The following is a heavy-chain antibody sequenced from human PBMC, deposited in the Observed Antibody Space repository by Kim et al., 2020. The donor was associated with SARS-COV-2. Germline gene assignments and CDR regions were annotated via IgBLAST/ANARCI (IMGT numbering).Heavy chain of an antibody. J-gene: IGHJ5*02. CDR3: ARDSGMIVKTPFDP. D-gene: IGHD3-22*01. Sequence: ARKFQGRVTNTADESTSTAYMELSSLRSEDTAVYYCARDSGMIVKTPFDPWGQGTLVTVSS. V-gene: IGHV1-69*01.